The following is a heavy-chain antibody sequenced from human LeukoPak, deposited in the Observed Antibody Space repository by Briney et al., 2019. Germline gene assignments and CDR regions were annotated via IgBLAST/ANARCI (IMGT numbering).Heavy chain of an antibody. D-gene: IGHD2-8*02. J-gene: IGHJ4*02. CDR2: IYPGDSDT. CDR3: SRGLGGDTGFLDY. V-gene: IGHV5-51*01. Sequence: GESLKISCKASGYSFTTYWIGWVRQLPGKGLELMGIIYPGDSDTRYCPSFQGQVTIPADKDTSTAYLQRSSLKASDTAMYYYSRGLGGDTGFLDYWGQGTLVTVAS. CDR1: GYSFTTYW.